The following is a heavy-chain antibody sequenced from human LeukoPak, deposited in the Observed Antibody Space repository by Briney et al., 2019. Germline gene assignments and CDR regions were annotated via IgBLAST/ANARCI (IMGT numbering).Heavy chain of an antibody. Sequence: SETLSLTCTVSGGSISSYYWSWIRQPAGKGLEWIGRIYTSGSTNYNPSLKSRVTMSVDTSKNQFSLKLSSVTAADTAVYYCARGVLWFGEAIYYFDYWGQGTLVTVSS. CDR1: GGSISSYY. V-gene: IGHV4-4*07. CDR2: IYTSGST. D-gene: IGHD3-10*01. CDR3: ARGVLWFGEAIYYFDY. J-gene: IGHJ4*02.